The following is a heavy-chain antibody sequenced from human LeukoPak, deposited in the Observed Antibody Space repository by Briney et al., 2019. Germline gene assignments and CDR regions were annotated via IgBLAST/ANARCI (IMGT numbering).Heavy chain of an antibody. CDR1: GFSFSSYT. D-gene: IGHD1-1*01. CDR2: ISYDGSNK. J-gene: IGHJ4*02. CDR3: ARDLPHWNFDC. V-gene: IGHV3-30*04. Sequence: GGSLRLSCAASGFSFSSYTMHWVRQAPGKGLEWVAVISYDGSNKYYADSAKGRFTISRDNSNNTLYLQMNSLRAEDTAVYYCARDLPHWNFDCWGQGTLVTVSS.